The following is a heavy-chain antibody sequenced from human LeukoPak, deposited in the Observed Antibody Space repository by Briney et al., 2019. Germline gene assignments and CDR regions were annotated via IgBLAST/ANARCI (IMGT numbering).Heavy chain of an antibody. CDR2: ISGSGGST. V-gene: IGHV3-23*01. Sequence: GGSLRLSCAASGFTFSSYAMSWVRQAPGKGLEWVSAISGSGGSTYYADSMKGRFTISRDNSKNTLYLQMNSLRAEDTAVYYCARSTRAAMSHFDYWGQGTLVTVSS. CDR3: ARSTRAAMSHFDY. CDR1: GFTFSSYA. J-gene: IGHJ4*02. D-gene: IGHD5-18*01.